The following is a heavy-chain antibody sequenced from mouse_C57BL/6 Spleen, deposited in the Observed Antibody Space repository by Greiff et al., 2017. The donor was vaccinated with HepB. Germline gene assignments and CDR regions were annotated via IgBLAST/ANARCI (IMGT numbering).Heavy chain of an antibody. CDR2: IYPRDGST. Sequence: VKLQESDAELVKPGASVKISCKVSGYTFTDHTIHWMKQRPEQGLEWIGYIYPRDGSTKYNEKFKGKATLTADKSSSTAYMQLNSLTSEDSAVYFCARPNYYGSRRDWYFDGWGTGTTVTVSS. CDR3: ARPNYYGSRRDWYFDG. J-gene: IGHJ1*03. D-gene: IGHD1-1*01. CDR1: GYTFTDHT. V-gene: IGHV1-78*01.